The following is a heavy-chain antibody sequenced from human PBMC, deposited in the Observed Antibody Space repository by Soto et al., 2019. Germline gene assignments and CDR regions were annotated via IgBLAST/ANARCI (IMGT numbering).Heavy chain of an antibody. V-gene: IGHV1-18*04. CDR2: ISTHNDNT. Sequence: QVQLVQSGAEVKKPGASVKVSCESSGYTFSNYGISWVRLAPGQGLEWMGWISTHNDNTHYAQKFQGRVTVTTDTSTSTAYMELRSLTSDDTAVYFCARDGYGDYPLDYWGQGTPVTVSS. D-gene: IGHD4-17*01. J-gene: IGHJ4*02. CDR1: GYTFSNYG. CDR3: ARDGYGDYPLDY.